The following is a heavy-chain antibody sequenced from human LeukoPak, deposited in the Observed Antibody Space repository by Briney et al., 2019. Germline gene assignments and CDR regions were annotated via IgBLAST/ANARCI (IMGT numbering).Heavy chain of an antibody. CDR2: INPNSGVT. Sequence: GASVKVSCKASGSRFTGCYMHWVRQAPGQGLEWMRWINPNSGVTNYAQNFQGRVSMTRDTSISTAYMELSRLRSDDTAVYYCARQQEVSGYFDYWGQGTLVTVSS. D-gene: IGHD3-16*02. CDR1: GSRFTGCY. J-gene: IGHJ4*02. CDR3: ARQQEVSGYFDY. V-gene: IGHV1-2*02.